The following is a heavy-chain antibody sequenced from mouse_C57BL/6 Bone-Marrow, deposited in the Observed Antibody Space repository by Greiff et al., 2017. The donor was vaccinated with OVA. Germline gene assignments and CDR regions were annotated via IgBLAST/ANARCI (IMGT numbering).Heavy chain of an antibody. V-gene: IGHV1-59*01. CDR1: GYTFTSYW. J-gene: IGHJ2*01. CDR2: IDPSDSYT. Sequence: VQLQQPGAELVRPGTSVKLSCKASGYTFTSYWMHWVKQRPGQGLEWIGVIDPSDSYTNYNQKFKGKATLTVDTSSSTAYMQLSSLTSEDSAVYYCARLDYYGSTFDYWGQGTTLTVSS. CDR3: ARLDYYGSTFDY. D-gene: IGHD1-1*01.